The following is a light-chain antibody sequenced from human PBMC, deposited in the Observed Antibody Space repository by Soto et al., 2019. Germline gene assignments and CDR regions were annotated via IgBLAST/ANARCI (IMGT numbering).Light chain of an antibody. J-gene: IGLJ3*02. V-gene: IGLV1-40*01. CDR2: DNN. CDR3: QSFDSTLRGWV. Sequence: QSVLTQAPSVSGAPGQTVAISCTGSSSNIGARYDVHWYRQLPGTAPKLLIYDNNNRPSGVPDRFSGSKSGTSASLAISGLHAEDEADYYCQSFDSTLRGWVFGGGTKVTVL. CDR1: SSNIGARYD.